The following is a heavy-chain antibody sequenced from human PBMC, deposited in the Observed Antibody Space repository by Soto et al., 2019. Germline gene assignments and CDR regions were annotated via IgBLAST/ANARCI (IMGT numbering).Heavy chain of an antibody. CDR3: ANSRVSMVRGLIIIPNY. V-gene: IGHV3-23*01. CDR2: ISGHGDAT. D-gene: IGHD3-10*01. CDR1: GFPFTGYA. J-gene: IGHJ4*02. Sequence: GSLRLSCAASGFPFTGYAMSWVRQAPGKGLEWVSAISGHGDATFYADSVKGRFTISRDNSKNTLYLHMNSLRAEDTALYYCANSRVSMVRGLIIIPNYWGQGTLVTVSS.